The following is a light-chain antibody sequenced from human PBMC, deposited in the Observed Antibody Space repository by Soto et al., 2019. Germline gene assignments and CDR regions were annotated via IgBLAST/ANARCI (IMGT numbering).Light chain of an antibody. CDR3: QQYNNWPWT. CDR2: DAS. V-gene: IGKV3-15*01. Sequence: EIVMTQSPATLSVSPGERATLSCRASQSVSSNLAWYQQKPGQAPRLLIYDASTRVTGVPARFSGSGSGTEFTLTVSSLQSEDFAVYYCQQYNNWPWTFGQETKVETK. J-gene: IGKJ1*01. CDR1: QSVSSN.